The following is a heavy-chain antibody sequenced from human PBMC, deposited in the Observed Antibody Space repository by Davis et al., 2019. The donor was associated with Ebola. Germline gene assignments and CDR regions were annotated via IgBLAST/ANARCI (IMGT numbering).Heavy chain of an antibody. CDR2: IRSSDTTI. J-gene: IGHJ6*02. CDR1: GFTLSDYY. CDR3: ARDKRSSWYGGMDV. V-gene: IGHV3-11*01. Sequence: GESLKISCRGSGFTLSDYYMSWIRQAPGKGLEWVSSIRSSDTTIYYSDPVKGRFTVSRDNAKNSLYLQMNSLRAEDTAVYYCARDKRSSWYGGMDVWGQGTTVTVSS. D-gene: IGHD6-19*01.